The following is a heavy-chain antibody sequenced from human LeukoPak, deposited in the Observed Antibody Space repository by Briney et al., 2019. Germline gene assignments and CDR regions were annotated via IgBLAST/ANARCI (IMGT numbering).Heavy chain of an antibody. V-gene: IGHV3-20*04. CDR1: GFTFDDYG. CDR2: INWNGGST. CDR3: ARDGYCSGGSCNGTDY. Sequence: GGSLRLSCAASGFTFDDYGMSWVRQAPGKGLEWVSGINWNGGSTGYADSVKGRFTISRDNAKNFLYLQMNSLRAEDTALYYCARDGYCSGGSCNGTDYWGQGTLVTVSS. J-gene: IGHJ4*02. D-gene: IGHD2-15*01.